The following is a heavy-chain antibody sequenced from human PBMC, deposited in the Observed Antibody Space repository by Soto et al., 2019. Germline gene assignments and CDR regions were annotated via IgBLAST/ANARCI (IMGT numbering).Heavy chain of an antibody. J-gene: IGHJ4*02. Sequence: KFQGRVTITRDTSASTAYMELSSLRSEDTAVYYCARSPGGSLHYVDYWGQGTLVTVSS. D-gene: IGHD3-16*02. V-gene: IGHV1-3*01. CDR3: ARSPGGSLHYVDY.